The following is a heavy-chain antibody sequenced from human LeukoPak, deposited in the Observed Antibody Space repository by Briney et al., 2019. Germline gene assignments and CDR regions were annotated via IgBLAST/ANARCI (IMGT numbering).Heavy chain of an antibody. CDR1: GFSFSTYA. Sequence: TGGSLRLSCAASGFSFSTYAMYWVRQAPGKGLEWVAVISYDGSNKDFADSVKGRFTISRDNSKDTLYLQMSSLRAEDTAVYYCARDGVWGIVVLPAATPPASFDIWGQGTMVTVSS. CDR2: ISYDGSNK. J-gene: IGHJ3*02. CDR3: ARDGVWGIVVLPAATPPASFDI. D-gene: IGHD2-2*01. V-gene: IGHV3-30-3*01.